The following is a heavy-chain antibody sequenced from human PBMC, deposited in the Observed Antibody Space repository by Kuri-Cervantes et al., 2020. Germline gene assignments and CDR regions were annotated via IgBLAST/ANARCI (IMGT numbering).Heavy chain of an antibody. CDR3: AKDPERGYSYGWSMDV. J-gene: IGHJ6*02. CDR1: GFTFSSYA. V-gene: IGHV3-23*01. Sequence: GGSLRLSCAASGFTFSSYAMSWVRQAPGEGLEWVSAISGSGGSTYYADSVKGRFTISRDNSKNTLYLQMNSLRAEDTAVYYCAKDPERGYSYGWSMDVWGQGTTVTVSS. CDR2: ISGSGGST. D-gene: IGHD5-18*01.